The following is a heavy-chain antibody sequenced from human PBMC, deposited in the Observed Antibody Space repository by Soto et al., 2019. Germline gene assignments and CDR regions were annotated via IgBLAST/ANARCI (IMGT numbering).Heavy chain of an antibody. J-gene: IGHJ4*02. CDR2: ISWNSGSI. Sequence: SLIVSWASSGITFDDYSVHLVLQAPGKGLEWVSGISWNSGSIGYADSVKGRFTISRDNAKNSLYLQMNSLRAEDTALYYCAKDTVGYYYDSSGYYSGRGQGTLVTVS. CDR1: GITFDDYS. D-gene: IGHD3-22*01. CDR3: AKDTVGYYYDSSGYYSG. V-gene: IGHV3-9*01.